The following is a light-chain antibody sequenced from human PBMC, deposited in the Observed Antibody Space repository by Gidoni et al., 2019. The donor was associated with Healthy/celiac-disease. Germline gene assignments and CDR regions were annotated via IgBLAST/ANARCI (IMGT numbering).Light chain of an antibody. CDR3: QQRSNWPPFT. CDR1: QSVSSY. CDR2: DAS. V-gene: IGKV3-11*01. Sequence: EIVLTQSPATLSLSPGERATLSCRASQSVSSYLAWYQQKPGQAPRLLIYDASNRATGIPARFSGNGSGTDFTLTISSLEPEDFAVHYCQQRSNWPPFTFGPGTKVDIK. J-gene: IGKJ3*01.